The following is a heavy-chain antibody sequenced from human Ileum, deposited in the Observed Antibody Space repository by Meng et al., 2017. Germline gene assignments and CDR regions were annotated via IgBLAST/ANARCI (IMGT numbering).Heavy chain of an antibody. V-gene: IGHV4-39*07. D-gene: IGHD2-2*01. CDR1: CDSMNTKTYY. J-gene: IGHJ4*02. Sequence: QVQLQESGPGLVEPLETLSLTCIVSCDSMNTKTYYWGWIRQPPGKGLEWIGTLYHSGTTYYNPSLQSRVTISVDTSKNQLSLRLSSVTAADTAIYYCARDHGSSNWFYYWGQGTLVTVS. CDR3: ARDHGSSNWFYY. CDR2: LYHSGTT.